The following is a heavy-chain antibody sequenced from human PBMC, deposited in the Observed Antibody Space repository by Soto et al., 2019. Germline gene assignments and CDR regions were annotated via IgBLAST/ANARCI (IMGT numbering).Heavy chain of an antibody. V-gene: IGHV3-15*07. J-gene: IGHJ4*02. CDR3: TSFFQRLGRRFSY. CDR2: IKSSTAGGTA. D-gene: IGHD7-27*01. CDR1: GFSFKDAW. Sequence: EVQLVESGGGFVESGGSLRLSCAASGFSFKDAWMTWVRQAPGKGLEWVGRIKSSTAGGTADYGAAVKGRFTMSRDYAKDTLYLHMDGLKREDTGVYYCTSFFQRLGRRFSYCGAGAQVSVSS.